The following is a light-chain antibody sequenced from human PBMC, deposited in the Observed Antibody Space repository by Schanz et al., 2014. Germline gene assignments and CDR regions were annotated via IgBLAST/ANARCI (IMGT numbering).Light chain of an antibody. CDR2: QDN. CDR1: KLGDKY. Sequence: SYELTQPPSVSVSPGQTASIPCSGDKLGDKYVCWYQQRPGQSPVLVIYQDNKRPSGIPERFSGSNSGNTATLTISGTQAMDEADYYCQAWDSSTAVFGGGTKLTVL. V-gene: IGLV3-1*01. J-gene: IGLJ2*01. CDR3: QAWDSSTAV.